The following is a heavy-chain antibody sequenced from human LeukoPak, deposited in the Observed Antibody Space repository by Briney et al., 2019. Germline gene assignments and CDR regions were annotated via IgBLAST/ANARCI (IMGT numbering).Heavy chain of an antibody. CDR3: ARALYSSSWYGVDYYYGMDV. V-gene: IGHV1-18*01. CDR1: GYTFTSYG. CDR2: ISAYNGNT. J-gene: IGHJ6*02. D-gene: IGHD6-13*01. Sequence: ASVKVSCKASGYTFTSYGISWVRQAPGQGLEWMGWISAYNGNTNYAQKLQGRVTMTTDTSTSTAYMELRSLRSDDTAVYYCARALYSSSWYGVDYYYGMDVWGQGTTVTVSS.